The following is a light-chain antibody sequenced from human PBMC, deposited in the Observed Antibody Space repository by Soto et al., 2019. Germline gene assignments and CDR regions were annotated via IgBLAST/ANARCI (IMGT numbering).Light chain of an antibody. J-gene: IGKJ5*01. CDR2: AAS. CDR1: QSISTW. V-gene: IGKV1-5*01. Sequence: TQMTQSPSTLSASIGDRVTITCRASQSISTWLAWYQQKPGKAPKLLIYAASTLENGVPTRFSGTGSETEFTLTVSSLQPDDSATYYCQQYNDYITFGQGTRRRL. CDR3: QQYNDYIT.